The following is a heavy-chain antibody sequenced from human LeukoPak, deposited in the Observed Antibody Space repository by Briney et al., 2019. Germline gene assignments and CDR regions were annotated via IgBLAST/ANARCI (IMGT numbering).Heavy chain of an antibody. CDR3: ARGDCGGDCWAYYYYGMDV. CDR2: IYYSGST. V-gene: IGHV4-31*03. CDR1: GGSISSGGYY. D-gene: IGHD2-21*02. Sequence: SQTLPLTCTVSGGSISSGGYYWSWIRQHPGKGLEWIGYIYYSGSTYYNPSLKSRVTISVDTSKNQFSLKLSSVTAADTAVYYCARGDCGGDCWAYYYYGMDVWGQGTTVTVSS. J-gene: IGHJ6*02.